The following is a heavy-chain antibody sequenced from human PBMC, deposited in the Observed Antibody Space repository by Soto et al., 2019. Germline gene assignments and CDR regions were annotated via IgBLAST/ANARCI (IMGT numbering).Heavy chain of an antibody. CDR1: GYTFTSYG. V-gene: IGHV1-18*01. J-gene: IGHJ6*02. Sequence: ASVKVSCKASGYTFTSYGISWVRQAPGQGLEWMGWISAYNGNTNYAQKLQGRVTMTTDTSTSTAYMELRSLRSDDTAVYYCARDSYSSSPYYYYYYGMDVWGQGTTVTVSS. D-gene: IGHD6-6*01. CDR3: ARDSYSSSPYYYYYYGMDV. CDR2: ISAYNGNT.